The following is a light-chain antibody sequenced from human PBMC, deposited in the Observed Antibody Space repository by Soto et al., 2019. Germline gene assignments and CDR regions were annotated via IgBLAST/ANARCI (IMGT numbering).Light chain of an antibody. J-gene: IGKJ5*01. CDR3: QQLNTLPFT. Sequence: DIHMTQSPSTLPASVVDIVSITFLASQSISNWLAWYQQKPGTAPKLLIYAASKLESGVPSRFGGSGSGTEFTLTISGLLPEDFATYHCQQLNTLPFTFGQGTRLE. V-gene: IGKV1-5*01. CDR2: AAS. CDR1: QSISNW.